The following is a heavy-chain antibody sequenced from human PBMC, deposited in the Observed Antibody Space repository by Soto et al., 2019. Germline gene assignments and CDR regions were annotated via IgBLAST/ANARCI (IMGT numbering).Heavy chain of an antibody. J-gene: IGHJ4*02. V-gene: IGHV4-59*01. CDR2: IYYSGST. CDR3: ARDRWGEDGSGSYSLDY. Sequence: QVQLQESGPGLVKPSETLSLTCTVSGGSISSYYWSWIRQPPGKGLEWIGDIYYSGSTNYNPSLKSRVAISVDTSKNQFSLKLSSVTAADTAVYYCARDRWGEDGSGSYSLDYWGQGTLVTVSS. D-gene: IGHD3-10*01. CDR1: GGSISSYY.